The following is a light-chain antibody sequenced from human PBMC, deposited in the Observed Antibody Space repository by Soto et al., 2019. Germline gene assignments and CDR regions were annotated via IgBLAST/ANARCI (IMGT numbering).Light chain of an antibody. CDR3: SSYRSRSTLYV. CDR1: SSDVGGYNY. Sequence: QSVLTQPASVSGSPGQSITISCTGTSSDVGGYNYVSWYQQHPGKAPKLMIYDVSNRPSGVSNRFSGSKSGNTASLTISGLQAGDEADYYCSSYRSRSTLYVFGTGTKVTVL. CDR2: DVS. V-gene: IGLV2-14*01. J-gene: IGLJ1*01.